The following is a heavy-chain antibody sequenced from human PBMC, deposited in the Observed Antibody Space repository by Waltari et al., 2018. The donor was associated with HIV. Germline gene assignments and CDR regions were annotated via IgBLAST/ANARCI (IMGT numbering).Heavy chain of an antibody. J-gene: IGHJ5*02. CDR2: IRHSGNT. CDR1: GLSFNDHY. CDR3: GGSPIGSELQYGTWAFFDP. V-gene: IGHV4-34*01. Sequence: QVQLQQWGAELLKPSETLSLTCAVYGLSFNDHYWSWIRRPPGRRPEWIGEIRHSGNTTSNPSPSPRPTSPCDSSKRQSSLKLASVTAANRAIYCCGGSPIGSELQYGTWAFFDPWGLGS. D-gene: IGHD2-15*01.